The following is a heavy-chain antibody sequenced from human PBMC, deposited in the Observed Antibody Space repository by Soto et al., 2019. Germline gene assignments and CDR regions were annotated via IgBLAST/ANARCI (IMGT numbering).Heavy chain of an antibody. Sequence: GGSLRLSCAASGFTFSDHYMDWVRQAPGKGLEWVGRTRNKANSYTTEYAASVKGRFTISRDDSKNSLYLQMNSLKTEDTAVYYCAREIFHYYDSSGYYGSYWYFDLWGRGTLVTISS. CDR1: GFTFSDHY. D-gene: IGHD3-22*01. CDR3: AREIFHYYDSSGYYGSYWYFDL. CDR2: TRNKANSYTT. J-gene: IGHJ2*01. V-gene: IGHV3-72*01.